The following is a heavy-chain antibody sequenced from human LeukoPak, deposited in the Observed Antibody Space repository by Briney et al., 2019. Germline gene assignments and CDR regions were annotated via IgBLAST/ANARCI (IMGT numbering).Heavy chain of an antibody. Sequence: ASVNVSFKSSVYTFTTYDSNWVRQATGQGLAWMGWINPNSGNTGYEQKFQGRVTMTRNTSMSTAYMELNSMRSEDTAVYYCARANYYGSGKKDLDYWGQGPLVTVSS. D-gene: IGHD3-10*01. J-gene: IGHJ4*02. CDR1: VYTFTTYD. V-gene: IGHV1-8*01. CDR3: ARANYYGSGKKDLDY. CDR2: INPNSGNT.